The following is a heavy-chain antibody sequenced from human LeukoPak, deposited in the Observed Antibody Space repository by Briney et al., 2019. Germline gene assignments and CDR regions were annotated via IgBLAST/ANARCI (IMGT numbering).Heavy chain of an antibody. J-gene: IGHJ4*02. D-gene: IGHD3-22*01. Sequence: PGGSLRLSCAASGFTFSSYGMHWVRQAPGKGLEWVAVISYDGSNKYYADSVKGRFTISRDNSKNTLYLQMNSLRAEDTAVYYCAKPGRYYDSSALGDWGQGTLVTVSS. CDR2: ISYDGSNK. CDR1: GFTFSSYG. CDR3: AKPGRYYDSSALGD. V-gene: IGHV3-30*18.